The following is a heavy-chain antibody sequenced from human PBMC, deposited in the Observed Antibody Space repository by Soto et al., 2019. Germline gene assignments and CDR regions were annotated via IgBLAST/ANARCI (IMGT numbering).Heavy chain of an antibody. D-gene: IGHD3-22*01. CDR3: AREKPRFYDSSPYYYYGMDV. V-gene: IGHV1-18*01. CDR2: ISAYNGNT. CDR1: GYTFTSYG. Sequence: QVQLVQSGAEVKKPGASVKVSCKASGYTFTSYGISWVRQAPGQGLEWMGWISAYNGNTNYAQKLQGRVTMTTDTSTSTAYMELRSLRSDDTAVYYCAREKPRFYDSSPYYYYGMDVWGQGTTVTVSS. J-gene: IGHJ6*02.